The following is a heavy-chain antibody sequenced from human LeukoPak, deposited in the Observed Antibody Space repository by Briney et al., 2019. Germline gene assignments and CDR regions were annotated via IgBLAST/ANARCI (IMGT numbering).Heavy chain of an antibody. CDR3: ARGPSLDY. CDR2: INHSGST. V-gene: IGHV4-34*01. CDR1: GGSFGGYY. J-gene: IGHJ4*02. Sequence: SETLSLTCAVYGGSFGGYYWSWIRQPPGKGLEWIGEINHSGSTNYNPSLKSRVTISVDTSKNQFSLKLSSVTAADTAVYYCARGPSLDYWGQGTLVTVSS.